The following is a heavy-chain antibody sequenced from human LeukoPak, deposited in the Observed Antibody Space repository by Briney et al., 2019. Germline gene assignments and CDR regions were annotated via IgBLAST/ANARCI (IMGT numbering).Heavy chain of an antibody. CDR3: ARDHGYSYFDY. J-gene: IGHJ4*02. Sequence: GGSLRLSCAASGFSFSSYAMSWVRQAPGKGLEWVSDISDSGGSTYYADSVKGRFTISRDNSKNTLYLQMNSLRAEDTALYYCARDHGYSYFDYWGQGTLVTVSS. CDR2: ISDSGGST. V-gene: IGHV3-23*01. CDR1: GFSFSSYA. D-gene: IGHD5-24*01.